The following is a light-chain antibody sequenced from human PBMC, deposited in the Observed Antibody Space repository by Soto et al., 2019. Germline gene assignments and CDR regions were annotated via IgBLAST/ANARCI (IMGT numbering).Light chain of an antibody. CDR1: SGSIASNY. CDR2: EDN. J-gene: IGLJ7*01. CDR3: QSYDTSSHVV. Sequence: NFMLTQPHYVSESPGKTVTISCTGSSGSIASNYVQWYQQRPGSAPTIVIFEDNQRPSGVPDRFSGSIDRSSNSASLTISGLKSEDEADYYCQSYDTSSHVVFGGGTQLTVL. V-gene: IGLV6-57*02.